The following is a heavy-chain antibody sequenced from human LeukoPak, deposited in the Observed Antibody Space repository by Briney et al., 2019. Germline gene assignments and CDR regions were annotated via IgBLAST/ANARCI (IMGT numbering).Heavy chain of an antibody. D-gene: IGHD1-1*01. V-gene: IGHV1-18*01. CDR1: GYTFTSYG. CDR2: ISAYNGNT. CDR3: ARAVPKAYYYYGMDV. Sequence: ASVKVSCKASGYTFTSYGISWVRQAPGQGLEWMGWISAYNGNTNYAQKLQGRVTMTTDTSTSTAYMGLRSLRSDDTAVYYCARAVPKAYYYYGMDVWGQGTTVTVSS. J-gene: IGHJ6*02.